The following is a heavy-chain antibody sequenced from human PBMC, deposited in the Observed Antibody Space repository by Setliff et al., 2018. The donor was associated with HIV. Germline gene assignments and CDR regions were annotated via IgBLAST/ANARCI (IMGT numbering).Heavy chain of an antibody. CDR1: GYTFTNYY. D-gene: IGHD5-12*01. V-gene: IGHV1-2*02. CDR3: VRGKFRATWSLFADQYFDF. J-gene: IGHJ4*02. Sequence: SVKVSCKASGYTFTNYYIHWVRQSPGQGLEWMGWINPNNGDTEYEQKFQGRVTMTRVTSITTVYMEVTRLRSDDTAVYYCVRGKFRATWSLFADQYFDFWGRGTLVTVS. CDR2: INPNNGDT.